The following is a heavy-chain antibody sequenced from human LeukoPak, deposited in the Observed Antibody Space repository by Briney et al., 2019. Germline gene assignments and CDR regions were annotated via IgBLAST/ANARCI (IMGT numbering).Heavy chain of an antibody. Sequence: GAAVKDSCMASGYTFPGYVINWVRQAIGQGLEWMGWMKHKSGNTGNQQKFQGRVTITMNTTIKPAYMELSSLRSEDTAVYYCARGRRRSSDARWFDPWGQGTLVTVSS. D-gene: IGHD6-6*01. CDR3: ARGRRRSSDARWFDP. J-gene: IGHJ5*02. V-gene: IGHV1-8*03. CDR2: MKHKSGNT. CDR1: GYTFPGYV.